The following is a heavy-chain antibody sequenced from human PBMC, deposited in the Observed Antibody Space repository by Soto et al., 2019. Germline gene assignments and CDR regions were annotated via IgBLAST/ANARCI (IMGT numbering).Heavy chain of an antibody. V-gene: IGHV4-34*01. D-gene: IGHD3-10*01. Sequence: SETLSLTCAVYGGSFSGYYWSWIRQPPGKGLEWIGEINHSGSTNYNPSLKSRVTISVDTSKNQFSLKLSSVTAADTAVYYCASIPMVRGGIFDYWGHGTLVTVSS. CDR1: GGSFSGYY. CDR3: ASIPMVRGGIFDY. J-gene: IGHJ4*01. CDR2: INHSGST.